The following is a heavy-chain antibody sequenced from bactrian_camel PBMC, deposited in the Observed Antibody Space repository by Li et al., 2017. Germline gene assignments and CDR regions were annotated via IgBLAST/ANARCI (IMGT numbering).Heavy chain of an antibody. V-gene: IGHV3S1*01. D-gene: IGHD6*01. J-gene: IGHJ4*01. CDR2: INDGSAET. Sequence: HVQLVESGGGLVQPGGSLRLSCAASGFTFGNNWAHWVRQAPGKGLEWVSTINDGSAETNYPDSVKGRFTISQDSARNTVYLQMNNLQPEDTATYYCAEGRGSRGEHCYSLNYWGQGTQVTVS. CDR3: AEGRGSRGEHCYSLNY. CDR1: GFTFGNNW.